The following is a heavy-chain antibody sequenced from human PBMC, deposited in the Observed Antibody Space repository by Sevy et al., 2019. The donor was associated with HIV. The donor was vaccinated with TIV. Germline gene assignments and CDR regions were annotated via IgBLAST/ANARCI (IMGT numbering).Heavy chain of an antibody. CDR2: IWSDGAYQ. Sequence: GGSLRLSCAASGFTFSTYDMHWVRQAPGKGLEWVAIIWSDGAYQYHGDSVKGRFTISRDNSKNTLYLQMNSLRVEDTAVYYCARGGYYYDNAAYYAFDSWGQGTLVTVSS. D-gene: IGHD3-22*01. J-gene: IGHJ4*02. V-gene: IGHV3-33*01. CDR3: ARGGYYYDNAAYYAFDS. CDR1: GFTFSTYD.